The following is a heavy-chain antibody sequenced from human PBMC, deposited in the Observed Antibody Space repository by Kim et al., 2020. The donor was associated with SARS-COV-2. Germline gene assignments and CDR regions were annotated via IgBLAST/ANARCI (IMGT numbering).Heavy chain of an antibody. CDR1: GGTFSSYA. CDR3: AGDGGWLQSQAYFQH. CDR2: IIPILGIA. J-gene: IGHJ1*01. D-gene: IGHD3-16*01. V-gene: IGHV1-69*04. Sequence: SVKVSCKASGGTFSSYAISWVRQAPGQGLEWMGRIIPILGIANYAQKFQGRVTITADKSTSTAYMELSSLRSEDTAVYYRAGDGGWLQSQAYFQHWGQGTLVTVSS.